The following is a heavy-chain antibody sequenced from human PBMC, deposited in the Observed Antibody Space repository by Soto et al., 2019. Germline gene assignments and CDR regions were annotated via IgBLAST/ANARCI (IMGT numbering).Heavy chain of an antibody. CDR3: ARIRGYYGSGSYPPYFDY. CDR1: GYSFTSYW. J-gene: IGHJ4*02. D-gene: IGHD3-10*01. V-gene: IGHV5-10-1*01. CDR2: IDPSDSYT. Sequence: GESLKISCKGSGYSFTSYWISWVRQMPGKGLEWMGRIDPSDSYTNYSPSFQGHVTISADKSISTAYLQWSSLKASDTAMYYCARIRGYYGSGSYPPYFDYWGQGTLVTVSS.